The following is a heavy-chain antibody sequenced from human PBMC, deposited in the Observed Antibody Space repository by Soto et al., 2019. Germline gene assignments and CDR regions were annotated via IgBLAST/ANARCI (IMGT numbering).Heavy chain of an antibody. D-gene: IGHD2-15*01. J-gene: IGHJ4*02. CDR2: IIPIFGTA. CDR3: ARDGDKYCSGGSCYVFFDY. CDR1: GGTFSSYA. V-gene: IGHV1-69*13. Sequence: SVKVSCKASGGTFSSYAISWVRQAPGQGLEWMGGIIPIFGTANYAQKFQGRVTITADESTSTAYMELSSLRSEDTAVYYCARDGDKYCSGGSCYVFFDYWGQGTLVTVSS.